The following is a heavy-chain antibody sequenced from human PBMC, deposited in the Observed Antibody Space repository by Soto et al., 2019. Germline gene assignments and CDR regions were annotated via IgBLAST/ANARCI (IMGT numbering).Heavy chain of an antibody. Sequence: GGSLRLSCAASGFTFSSYGMHWVRQAPGKGLEWVAVIWYDGSNKYYADSVKGRFTISRDNSKNTLYLQMNSLRAEDTAVYYCARVLRSDQEYYGMDVWGQGTTVTVSS. CDR1: GFTFSSYG. J-gene: IGHJ6*02. CDR2: IWYDGSNK. D-gene: IGHD4-17*01. CDR3: ARVLRSDQEYYGMDV. V-gene: IGHV3-33*01.